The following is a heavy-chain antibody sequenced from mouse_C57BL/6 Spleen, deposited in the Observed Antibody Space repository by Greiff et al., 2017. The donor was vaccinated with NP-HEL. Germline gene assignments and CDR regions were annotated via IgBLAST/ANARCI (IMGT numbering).Heavy chain of an antibody. J-gene: IGHJ2*01. CDR2: IDPSDSYT. CDR3: AMGPLRSYDY. V-gene: IGHV1-50*01. Sequence: QVQLQQPGAELVKPGASVKLSCKASGYTFTSYWMQWVKQRPGQGLEWIGEIDPSDSYTNYNQKFKGKATLTVDTSSSTAYVQLSSLTSEDSAVYYCAMGPLRSYDYWGQGTTLTVSS. CDR1: GYTFTSYW. D-gene: IGHD1-1*01.